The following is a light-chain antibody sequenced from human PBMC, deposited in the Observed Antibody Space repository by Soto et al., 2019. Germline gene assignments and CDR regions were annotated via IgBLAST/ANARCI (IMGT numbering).Light chain of an antibody. CDR2: DVS. V-gene: IGLV2-8*01. CDR3: SSYAGSNRVV. CDR1: SSDVGGYNY. Sequence: QSALTQPPSAAGSPGPAVTISCTGTSSDVGGYNYVSWYHQHPGKAPKLMIYDVSKRPSGVPDRFSGSKSGNTASLTVSGLQAEDEADYYCSSYAGSNRVVFGGGTKLTVL. J-gene: IGLJ2*01.